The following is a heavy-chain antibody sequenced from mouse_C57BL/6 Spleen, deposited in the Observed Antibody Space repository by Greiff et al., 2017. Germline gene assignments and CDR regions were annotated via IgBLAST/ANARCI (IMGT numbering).Heavy chain of an antibody. CDR1: GFTFSSYG. CDR3: ARHGAPRNFDY. D-gene: IGHD3-1*01. J-gene: IGHJ2*01. Sequence: EVKVVESGGDLVKPGGSLKLSCAASGFTFSSYGMSWVRQTPDKRLEWVATISSGGSYTYYPDSVKGRFTISRDNAKNTLYLQMSSLKSEDTAMYYCARHGAPRNFDYWGQGTTLTVSS. V-gene: IGHV5-6*01. CDR2: ISSGGSYT.